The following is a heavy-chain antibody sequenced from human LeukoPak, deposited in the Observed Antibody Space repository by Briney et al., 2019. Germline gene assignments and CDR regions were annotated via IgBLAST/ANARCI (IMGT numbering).Heavy chain of an antibody. D-gene: IGHD6-13*01. CDR3: ARLSSGSSWDY. J-gene: IGHJ4*02. Sequence: ETLSLTCTVSGGSISSYYWSWIRQPAGKGLEWMGIIYPGDSDTRYSPSFQGQVTISADKSISTAYLQWSSLKASDTAMYYCARLSSGSSWDYWGQGTRVTVSS. CDR1: GGSISSYY. CDR2: IYPGDSDT. V-gene: IGHV5-51*01.